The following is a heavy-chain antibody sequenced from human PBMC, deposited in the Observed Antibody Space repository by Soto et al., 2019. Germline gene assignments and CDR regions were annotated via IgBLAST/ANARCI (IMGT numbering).Heavy chain of an antibody. CDR2: IYYSGST. CDR1: GGSISSSSYY. Sequence: QLQLQESGPGLVKPSETLSLTCTVSGGSISSSSYYWGWIRQPPGKGLEWIGIIYYSGSTYYNPYHKSRVTISVDTSKNQFSLKLSSVSATDTAVYYCATSNWFDPWGQGTLVTVSS. V-gene: IGHV4-39*01. CDR3: ATSNWFDP. J-gene: IGHJ5*02.